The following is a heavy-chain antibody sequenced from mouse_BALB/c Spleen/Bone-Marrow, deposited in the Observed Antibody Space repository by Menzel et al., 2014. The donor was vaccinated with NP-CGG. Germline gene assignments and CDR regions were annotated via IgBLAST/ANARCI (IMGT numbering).Heavy chain of an antibody. J-gene: IGHJ3*01. CDR1: GYTFTSYW. D-gene: IGHD2-14*01. V-gene: IGHV1S22*01. CDR2: IYPGSGST. Sequence: GSELVRPGASVKLSCKASGYTFTSYWMHWVKQRHGQGLEWVGNIYPGSGSTNYDEKFKSKGTLTVDTSSSTAYMHLSSLTSEDSAVYYCTREDYRYDWFAYWGQGTLVTVSA. CDR3: TREDYRYDWFAY.